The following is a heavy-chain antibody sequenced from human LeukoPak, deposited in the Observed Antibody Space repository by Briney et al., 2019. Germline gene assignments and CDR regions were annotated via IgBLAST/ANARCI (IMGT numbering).Heavy chain of an antibody. CDR3: ARDPAGVSGVLMVYATYYYYGMDV. CDR1: GYTFTGYY. V-gene: IGHV1-2*02. Sequence: ASVKVSCKASGYTFTGYYMHWVRQAPGQGLEWMGWINPNSGGTNYAQKFQGRVTMTRDTSISTAYMELSRLRSDDTAVYYCARDPAGVSGVLMVYATYYYYGMDVWGQGTTVTVSS. CDR2: INPNSGGT. J-gene: IGHJ6*02. D-gene: IGHD2-8*01.